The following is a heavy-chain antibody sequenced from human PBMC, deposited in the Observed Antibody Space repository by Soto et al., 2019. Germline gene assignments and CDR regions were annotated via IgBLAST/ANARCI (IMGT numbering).Heavy chain of an antibody. Sequence: ALVKVSCKASGYSFTNYAIHWVRQAPGQRLEWMGWINAGNGKTKYSQNFQGRVTFTRDTSAGTVYMQLSSLTSEDTAVYYCARDDSGFSGSHYIDYFNYWGQGALVTVSS. V-gene: IGHV1-3*01. CDR1: GYSFTNYA. CDR3: ARDDSGFSGSHYIDYFNY. CDR2: INAGNGKT. J-gene: IGHJ4*02. D-gene: IGHD1-26*01.